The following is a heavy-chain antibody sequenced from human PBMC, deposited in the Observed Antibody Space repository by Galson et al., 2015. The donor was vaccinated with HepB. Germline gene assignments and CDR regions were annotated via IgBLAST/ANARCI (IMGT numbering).Heavy chain of an antibody. V-gene: IGHV3-23*01. D-gene: IGHD3-3*01. CDR3: AKPLDFWSGYYNAAFDY. Sequence: LRLSCAASGFTFSSYAMSWVRQAPGKGLEWVSAISGSGGSTYYADSVKGRFTISRDNSKNTLYLQMNSLRAEDTAVYYCAKPLDFWSGYYNAAFDYWGQGTLVTVSS. J-gene: IGHJ4*02. CDR1: GFTFSSYA. CDR2: ISGSGGST.